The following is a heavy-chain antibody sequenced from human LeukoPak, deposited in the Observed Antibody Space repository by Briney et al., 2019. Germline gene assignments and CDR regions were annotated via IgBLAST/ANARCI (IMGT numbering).Heavy chain of an antibody. Sequence: GGSLRLSCAASGFTFSSYAMSWVRQAPGKGLEWVSSISPGGGGSYYADSVQGRFTISRDTSKNTLYLQMNSLRAEDTAVYYCAKGGRMVRGVIVTNYDFDYWGQGTLVTVSS. CDR3: AKGGRMVRGVIVTNYDFDY. V-gene: IGHV3-23*01. J-gene: IGHJ4*02. D-gene: IGHD3-10*01. CDR2: ISPGGGGS. CDR1: GFTFSSYA.